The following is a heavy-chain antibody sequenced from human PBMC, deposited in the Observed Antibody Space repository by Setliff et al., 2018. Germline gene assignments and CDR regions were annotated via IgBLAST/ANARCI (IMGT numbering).Heavy chain of an antibody. CDR1: GYNFAVSI. J-gene: IGHJ4*02. Sequence: GASVKVSCKASGYNFAVSIVSWVRQAPGQGLEWMGWISAYNGHTYSAQKFQARVTLTTDTSTNMAYMELRGLRSDDTAIYYCLRLVRYCTTIACHRTLGEEVGGQGTLVTVSS. D-gene: IGHD2-8*01. CDR3: LRLVRYCTTIACHRTLGEEV. V-gene: IGHV1-18*01. CDR2: ISAYNGHT.